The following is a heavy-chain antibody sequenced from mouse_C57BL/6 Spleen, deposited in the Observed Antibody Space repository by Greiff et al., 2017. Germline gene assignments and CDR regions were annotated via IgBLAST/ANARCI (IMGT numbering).Heavy chain of an antibody. CDR2: ISSGGSYT. CDR1: GFTFSSYG. CDR3: SSERYYVSSYFDC. Sequence: EVQGVESGGDLVKPGGSLKLSCAASGFTFSSYGMSWVRQTPDKRLEWVATISSGGSYTYYPDSVKGRFTISRDNAKNTLYLQMSSLKSEDTAMYYCSSERYYVSSYFDCWGQGTTLTVSS. J-gene: IGHJ2*01. V-gene: IGHV5-6*01. D-gene: IGHD1-1*01.